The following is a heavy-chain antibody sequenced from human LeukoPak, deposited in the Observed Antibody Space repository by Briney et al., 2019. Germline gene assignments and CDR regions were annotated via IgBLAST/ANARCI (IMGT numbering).Heavy chain of an antibody. CDR1: GYTFTSYY. V-gene: IGHV1-46*01. Sequence: ASVKVSCKASGYTFTSYYMHWVRQAPGQGLEWMGIINPSGGSTSYAQKFQGRVTMTRDTSTSTVYMELSSLRSEDTAVYYCARTLRGIPAAKPSILYNWFDPWGQGTLVTVSS. CDR3: ARTLRGIPAAKPSILYNWFDP. D-gene: IGHD2-2*01. CDR2: INPSGGST. J-gene: IGHJ5*02.